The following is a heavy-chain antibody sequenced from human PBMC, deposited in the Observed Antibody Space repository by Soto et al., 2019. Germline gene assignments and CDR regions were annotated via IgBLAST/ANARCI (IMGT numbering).Heavy chain of an antibody. CDR2: ISGSGGST. Sequence: GGSLRLSCAASGFTFSSYAMSWVRQAPGKGPEWVSAISGSGGSTYYADSVKGRFTISRDNSKNTLYLQMNSLRAEDTAVYYCANHMAARHFDYWGQGTLVTVSS. CDR1: GFTFSSYA. CDR3: ANHMAARHFDY. V-gene: IGHV3-23*01. D-gene: IGHD6-6*01. J-gene: IGHJ4*02.